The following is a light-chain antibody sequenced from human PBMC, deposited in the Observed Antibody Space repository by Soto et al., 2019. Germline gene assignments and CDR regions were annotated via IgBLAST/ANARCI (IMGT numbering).Light chain of an antibody. CDR1: QSIFSNY. CDR3: QQYGTSPRT. CDR2: GAS. V-gene: IGKV3-20*01. Sequence: EVMLTQSPGTLSLSPGERATLSCRASQSIFSNYLAWYQQKSGQAPRLLIYGASNRATGIPDRFSGSGSGTDFTLTIIRLEPEDFAVYYCQQYGTSPRTFGQGTKVEFE. J-gene: IGKJ1*01.